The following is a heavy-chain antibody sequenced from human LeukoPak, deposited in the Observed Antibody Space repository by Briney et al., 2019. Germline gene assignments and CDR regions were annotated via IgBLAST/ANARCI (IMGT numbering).Heavy chain of an antibody. J-gene: IGHJ4*02. CDR1: GGSFSGYY. CDR3: ARLEGGY. V-gene: IGHV4-59*08. CDR2: IYYSGST. Sequence: SETLSLTCAVYGGSFSGYYWSWIRQPPGKGLEWIGYIYYSGSTNYNPSLKSRVTISVDTSKNQFSLKLSSVTAADTAVYYCARLEGGYWGQGTLVTVSS.